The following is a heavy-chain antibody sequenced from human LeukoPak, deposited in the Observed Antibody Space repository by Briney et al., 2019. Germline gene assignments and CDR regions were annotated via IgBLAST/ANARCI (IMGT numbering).Heavy chain of an antibody. CDR2: ISSSSSYI. V-gene: IGHV3-21*01. Sequence: GGSLRLSCAASGFTFSSYSMNWVRQAPGKGLEWVSSISSSSSYIYYADSVKGRFTISRDNSKNTLYLEMNSLRPEDTAVYYCARFRAATTRFDYWGQGTLVTVSS. CDR3: ARFRAATTRFDY. CDR1: GFTFSSYS. J-gene: IGHJ4*02. D-gene: IGHD1/OR15-1a*01.